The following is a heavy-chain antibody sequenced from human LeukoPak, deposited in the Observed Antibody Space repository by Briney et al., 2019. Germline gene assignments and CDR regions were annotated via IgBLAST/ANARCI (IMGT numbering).Heavy chain of an antibody. CDR3: ARGNTMIVADDAFEI. D-gene: IGHD3-22*01. Sequence: ASVKVSCKASGYTFNSYGITWVRQAPGQGLEWMGWISAYNGNTNYAQKFQGRVSMTTDTSTSTAYMELRSLRSDDTAVYYCARGNTMIVADDAFEIWGQGTKVTVSS. J-gene: IGHJ3*02. V-gene: IGHV1-18*01. CDR1: GYTFNSYG. CDR2: ISAYNGNT.